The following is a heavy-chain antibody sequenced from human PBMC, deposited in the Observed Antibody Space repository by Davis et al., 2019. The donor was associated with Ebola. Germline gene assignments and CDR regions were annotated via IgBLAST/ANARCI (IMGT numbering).Heavy chain of an antibody. CDR2: ISSSATYI. V-gene: IGHV3-21*01. Sequence: GGSLRLSCAASAFSFSNYNMNWVRQAPGKGLEWVSSISSSATYIFYADSVKGRFTISRDNAKNSLYLQMDSLRAEDTALYYCARDLGGIEWLLTDAFDIWGQGTMVTVSS. D-gene: IGHD5-12*01. J-gene: IGHJ3*02. CDR1: AFSFSNYN. CDR3: ARDLGGIEWLLTDAFDI.